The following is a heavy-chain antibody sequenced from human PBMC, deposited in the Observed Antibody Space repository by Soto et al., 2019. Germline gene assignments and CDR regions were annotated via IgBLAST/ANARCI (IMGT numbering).Heavy chain of an antibody. V-gene: IGHV4-39*01. CDR1: GGSISSSSYY. CDR3: ARRDSSSWPHDAFDI. Sequence: SDTLSLTCTVSGGSISSSSYYWGWIRQPPGKGLEWIGSIYYSGSTYYNPSLKSRVTISVDTSKNQFSLKLSSVTAADTAVYYCARRDSSSWPHDAFDIWGQGTMVTVSS. J-gene: IGHJ3*02. D-gene: IGHD6-13*01. CDR2: IYYSGST.